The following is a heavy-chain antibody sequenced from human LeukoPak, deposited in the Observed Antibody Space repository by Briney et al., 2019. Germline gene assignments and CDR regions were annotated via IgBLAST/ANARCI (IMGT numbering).Heavy chain of an antibody. Sequence: PSETLSLTCTVSGGSISGYYWSWIRQPAGKGLEWIGRIYSSGSTNYNPSLKGRVAMSVDTSNNQFSLKLSSVTAADTAVYYCARDLVVPPYNWFDPWGQGTLVTVSS. CDR1: GGSISGYY. CDR3: ARDLVVPPYNWFDP. V-gene: IGHV4-4*07. CDR2: IYSSGST. D-gene: IGHD2-2*01. J-gene: IGHJ5*02.